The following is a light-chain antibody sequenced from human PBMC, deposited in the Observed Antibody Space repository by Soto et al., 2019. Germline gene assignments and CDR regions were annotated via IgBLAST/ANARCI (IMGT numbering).Light chain of an antibody. J-gene: IGKJ1*01. V-gene: IGKV3-20*01. CDR2: GAS. CDR3: QQYGSSPWT. Sequence: EIVLTQSPGTLSLSPGERATLSCRASQSVSSSFLAWYQQKPGQAPRLLISGASRRATGIPDRFSDSGSGTDFTLTISTLEPEDFAVYYCQQYGSSPWTFGQGTQVDIK. CDR1: QSVSSSF.